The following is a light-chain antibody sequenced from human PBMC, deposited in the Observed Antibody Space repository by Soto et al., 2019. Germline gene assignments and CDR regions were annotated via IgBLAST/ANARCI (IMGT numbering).Light chain of an antibody. CDR3: QQYGKT. CDR2: DAS. CDR1: QSVSSD. Sequence: EIVMTQSPATLSVSPGERASLSCRASQSVSSDLAWYQQKPGQAPRLLIYDASTRATGIPARFSGRGSGTEFTLTISSLQSEDFAVYYCQQYGKTFGQGTKVDI. V-gene: IGKV3-15*01. J-gene: IGKJ1*01.